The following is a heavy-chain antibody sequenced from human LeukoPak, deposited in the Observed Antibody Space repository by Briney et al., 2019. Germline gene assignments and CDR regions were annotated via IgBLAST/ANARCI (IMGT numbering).Heavy chain of an antibody. CDR2: INHSGST. CDR1: GGSFSGYY. Sequence: NPSETLSLTCAVYGGSFSGYYWSWIRQPPGKGLEWIGEINHSGSTNYNPSLKSRVNISVDTSKNQFSLKLSSVTAADTAVYYCARLPPHTGREYYDSSGYYYGFDYWGQGTLVTVSS. V-gene: IGHV4-34*01. D-gene: IGHD3-22*01. J-gene: IGHJ4*02. CDR3: ARLPPHTGREYYDSSGYYYGFDY.